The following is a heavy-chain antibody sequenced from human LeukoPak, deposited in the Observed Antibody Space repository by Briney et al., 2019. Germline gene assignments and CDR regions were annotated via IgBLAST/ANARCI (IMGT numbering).Heavy chain of an antibody. D-gene: IGHD2-21*01. V-gene: IGHV3-7*03. CDR2: IKQDGSEK. CDR1: AFTFNTFA. CDR3: ATGLWTFGY. J-gene: IGHJ4*02. Sequence: GGSLRLSCTGSAFTFNTFAIHWVRQAPGKGLEWVANIKQDGSEKSYVDSVKGRFTISRDNAKNSLYLQMNSLRAEDTAVYYCATGLWTFGYWGQGTQVTVSS.